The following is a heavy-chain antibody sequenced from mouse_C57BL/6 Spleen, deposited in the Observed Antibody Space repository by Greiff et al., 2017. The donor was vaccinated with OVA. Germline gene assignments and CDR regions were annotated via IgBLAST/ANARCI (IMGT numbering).Heavy chain of an antibody. CDR1: GYAFSSYW. V-gene: IGHV1-80*01. J-gene: IGHJ4*01. CDR3: ERSGYDYYDAGYYAMDY. Sequence: VQLQQSGAELVKPGASVKISCKASGYAFSSYWMNWVKQRPGKGLEWIGQIYPGDGDTNYNGKFKGKATLTADKSSRTAYMKLSSLTSEYSAVYFCERSGYDYYDAGYYAMDYWGQGTSVTVSS. CDR2: IYPGDGDT. D-gene: IGHD1-1*01.